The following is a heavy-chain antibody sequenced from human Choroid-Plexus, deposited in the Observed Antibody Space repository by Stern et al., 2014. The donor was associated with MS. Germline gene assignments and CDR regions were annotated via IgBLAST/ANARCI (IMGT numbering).Heavy chain of an antibody. CDR3: AKDRQYLTYFFDH. V-gene: IGHV3-30*18. CDR2: VSYDGSNK. D-gene: IGHD2/OR15-2a*01. CDR1: GFTFGSCA. J-gene: IGHJ5*02. Sequence: VQLVESGGGVVHPGRPLRLSCVASGFTFGSCAIPWVRQAPGKGLEWGAGVSYDGSNKYYADSVKGRFTISRDNSQNTLYMQMSSLRPEDTAVYYCAKDRQYLTYFFDHWGQGSLVTVSS.